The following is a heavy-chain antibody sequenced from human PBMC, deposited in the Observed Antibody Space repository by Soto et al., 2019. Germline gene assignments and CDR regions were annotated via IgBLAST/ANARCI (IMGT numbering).Heavy chain of an antibody. V-gene: IGHV1-3*01. CDR1: GYTFINYA. D-gene: IGHD3-3*01. Sequence: ASVKVSCKASGYTFINYAMYWVRQAPGQRLEWMGWINAGNGNTKYSQKFQGRVTMTRDTSTSTVYMELSSLRSEDTAVYYCARAARFLEWPYSGDYWGQGTLVTVSS. CDR2: INAGNGNT. J-gene: IGHJ4*02. CDR3: ARAARFLEWPYSGDY.